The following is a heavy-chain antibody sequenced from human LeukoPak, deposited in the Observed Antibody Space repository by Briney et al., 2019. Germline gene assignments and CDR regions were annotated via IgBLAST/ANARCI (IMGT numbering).Heavy chain of an antibody. CDR1: GFTVSNNY. D-gene: IGHD3-16*01. Sequence: GGSLRLSSAASGFTVSNNYMSWVRQAPGKGLEWVSVIYSGGSTYYTDSVKGRFTISRDTSKNTLYLQMNSLRAEDTAVYYCAAQGVFSHGGYWGQGTLVTVSS. V-gene: IGHV3-53*01. CDR3: AAQGVFSHGGY. CDR2: IYSGGST. J-gene: IGHJ4*02.